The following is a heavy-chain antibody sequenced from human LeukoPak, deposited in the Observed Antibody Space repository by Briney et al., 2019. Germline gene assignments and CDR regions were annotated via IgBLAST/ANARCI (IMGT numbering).Heavy chain of an antibody. CDR1: GFTVSSSY. J-gene: IGHJ4*02. V-gene: IGHV3-66*01. Sequence: GGSLRLSCAASGFTVSSSYMSWVRQAPGKGLEWVSLIYSAGSTYYADSVKGRFTISRDNSKNTLYLQMNSLRAEDTAVYYCARKTPRFGDYDYWGQGTLVTVSS. D-gene: IGHD2-15*01. CDR3: ARKTPRFGDYDY. CDR2: IYSAGST.